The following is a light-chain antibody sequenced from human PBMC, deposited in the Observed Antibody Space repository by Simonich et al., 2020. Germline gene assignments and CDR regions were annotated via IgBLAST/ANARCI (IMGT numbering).Light chain of an antibody. CDR1: SSDVGVYNY. CDR3: SSYTSSSTWV. J-gene: IGLJ3*02. Sequence: QSALTQPASVSVSPGQSITISCTVTSSDVGVYNYVSWYHQHPGKAPKLMIYDVSNRPSGVSNRFYGSKSGNTASLTISGLQAEDEADYYCSSYTSSSTWVFGGGTKLTVL. V-gene: IGLV2-14*01. CDR2: DVS.